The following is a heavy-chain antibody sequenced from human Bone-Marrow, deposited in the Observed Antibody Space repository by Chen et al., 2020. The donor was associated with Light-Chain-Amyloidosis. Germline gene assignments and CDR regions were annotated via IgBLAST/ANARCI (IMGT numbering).Heavy chain of an antibody. CDR3: AKDIRYSSGWYYFDY. J-gene: IGHJ4*02. CDR2: FSGSDGRT. D-gene: IGHD6-19*01. Sequence: EVQLVESGGDLVQPGGSLRLSCSASGFTSHSSWMHWVRQGPGKGLEWVSSFSGSDGRTYYADSVKGRFTISRDNSKNTLYLQMNSLRAEDTAVYYCAKDIRYSSGWYYFDYWGQGTLVTVSS. CDR1: GFTSHSSW. V-gene: IGHV3-23*04.